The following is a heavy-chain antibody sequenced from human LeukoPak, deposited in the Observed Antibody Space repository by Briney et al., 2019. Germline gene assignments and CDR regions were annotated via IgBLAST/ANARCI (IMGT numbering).Heavy chain of an antibody. CDR2: IYYTGST. J-gene: IGHJ2*01. Sequence: PSDTLSPTSTLHGVSIRDNFWSWVRQPPGKGLEWIGYIYYTGSTDYNPSLKSRVTMSLDTFKNQFSLNLRSVTATDTAVYYCARRTYYDTLTGYSYWYVDLWGRGTLVTVSS. CDR3: ARRTYYDTLTGYSYWYVDL. V-gene: IGHV4-59*07. D-gene: IGHD3-9*01. CDR1: GVSIRDNF.